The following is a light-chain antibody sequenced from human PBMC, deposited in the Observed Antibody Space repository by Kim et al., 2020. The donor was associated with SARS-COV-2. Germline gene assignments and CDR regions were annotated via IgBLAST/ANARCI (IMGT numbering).Light chain of an antibody. CDR3: QQYYNAPYS. CDR2: AAS. CDR1: QGISSA. Sequence: SASVGERVTIPCRASQGISSALAWYQQKQGQAPKVLVYAASRLQTGVASRFSGSGSGTDYTLSISSLQPEDFATYYCQQYYNAPYSFGQGTKLEI. J-gene: IGKJ2*01. V-gene: IGKV1-NL1*01.